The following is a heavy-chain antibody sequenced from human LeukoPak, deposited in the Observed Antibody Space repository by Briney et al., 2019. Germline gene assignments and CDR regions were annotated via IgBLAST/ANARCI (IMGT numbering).Heavy chain of an antibody. V-gene: IGHV3-53*01. CDR3: ARVAAYCSGSSCYLYAFDI. D-gene: IGHD2-15*01. CDR2: IYSGGGT. Sequence: HSGGSLRLSCAASGFTVSSNYMSWVRQAPGKGLEWVSVIYSGGGTYYADSVKGRFTISRDNSKNTLYLQMNSLRAEDTAVYYCARVAAYCSGSSCYLYAFDIWGQGTMVTVSS. J-gene: IGHJ3*02. CDR1: GFTVSSNY.